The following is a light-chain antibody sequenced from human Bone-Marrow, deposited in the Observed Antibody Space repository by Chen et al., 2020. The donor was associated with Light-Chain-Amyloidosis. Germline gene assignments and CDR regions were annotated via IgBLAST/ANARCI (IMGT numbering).Light chain of an antibody. CDR1: QSVGSSY. Sequence: EIVLTQSPGTLSFSPGDRATLSCRASQSVGSSYLAWYQQKPGQAPRLLIYGASNRATGIPDRFSGSGSGTDFTLTISRLEPEDFAVYYCQKYGRSLAFGGGAKVEIK. V-gene: IGKV3-20*01. CDR2: GAS. J-gene: IGKJ4*01. CDR3: QKYGRSLA.